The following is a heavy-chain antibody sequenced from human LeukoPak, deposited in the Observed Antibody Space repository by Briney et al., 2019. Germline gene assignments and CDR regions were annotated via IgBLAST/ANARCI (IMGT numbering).Heavy chain of an antibody. J-gene: IGHJ2*01. V-gene: IGHV1-18*01. Sequence: ASVKVSCKASGYTFTSYGISWVRQAPGQGLEWMGWISAYNDNTNYAQKLQGRVTMTTDTSTSTAYMELRSLRSDDTAVYYSARADVVVTENWYFDLWGRGTLVTVSS. D-gene: IGHD2-21*02. CDR3: ARADVVVTENWYFDL. CDR2: ISAYNDNT. CDR1: GYTFTSYG.